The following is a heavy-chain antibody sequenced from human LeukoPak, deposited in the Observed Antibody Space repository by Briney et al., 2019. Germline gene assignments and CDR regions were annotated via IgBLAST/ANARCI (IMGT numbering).Heavy chain of an antibody. CDR1: GDTFSIFA. J-gene: IGHJ3*02. D-gene: IGHD4-17*01. Sequence: SVKLSFTSSGDTFSIFAVSWVRQAPGQGLEWMGRIIPLIGTADYAQRYQGRVTISADNSLNTAYLELSSLTSEDTAVYYCASPYDYGDHYLDALHIWGQGTIVTVSS. CDR2: IIPLIGTA. CDR3: ASPYDYGDHYLDALHI. V-gene: IGHV1-69*06.